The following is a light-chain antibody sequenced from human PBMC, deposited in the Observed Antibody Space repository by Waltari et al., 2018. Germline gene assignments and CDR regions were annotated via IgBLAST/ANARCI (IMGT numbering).Light chain of an antibody. CDR1: ESVLYSSNDKNY. CDR2: WAS. Sequence: DIVMTQSPDSLAVSLGERATTNCKSSESVLYSSNDKNYIAWYQQKPGQTPKLLIYWASSRESGVPDRFSGSGSGTDFTLTISGLQAEDVAIYYCQQYYITPLTFGGGTKVEIK. V-gene: IGKV4-1*01. J-gene: IGKJ4*01. CDR3: QQYYITPLT.